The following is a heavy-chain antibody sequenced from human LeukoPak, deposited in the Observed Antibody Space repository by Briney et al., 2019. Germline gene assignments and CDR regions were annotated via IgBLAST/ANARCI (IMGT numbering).Heavy chain of an antibody. Sequence: GGSLTPSCAASGFTFSSYAMHWVRQAPGKGLEWVAVISCDGSNKYYADSVKGRFTISRDNSKNTLYLQMNSLRAEDTAVYYCARGEVAGTGYYYYGMDVWGQGTTVTVSS. CDR1: GFTFSSYA. J-gene: IGHJ6*01. V-gene: IGHV3-30*04. CDR3: ARGEVAGTGYYYYGMDV. D-gene: IGHD6-19*01. CDR2: ISCDGSNK.